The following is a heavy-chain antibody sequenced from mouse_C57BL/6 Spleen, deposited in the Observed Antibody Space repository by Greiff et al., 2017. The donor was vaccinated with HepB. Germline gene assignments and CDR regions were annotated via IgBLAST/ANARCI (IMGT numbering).Heavy chain of an antibody. V-gene: IGHV1-50*01. CDR3: AREGVYYCNYVVNY. CDR1: GYTFTSYW. Sequence: VQLQQSGAELVKPGASVKLSCKASGYTFTSYWMQWVKQRPGQGLEWIGEIDPSDSYTNYNQKFKGKATLTVDTSSSTAYMQLSSLTSEDSAVYYCAREGVYYCNYVVNYWGQGTTLTVSS. J-gene: IGHJ2*01. D-gene: IGHD2-1*01. CDR2: IDPSDSYT.